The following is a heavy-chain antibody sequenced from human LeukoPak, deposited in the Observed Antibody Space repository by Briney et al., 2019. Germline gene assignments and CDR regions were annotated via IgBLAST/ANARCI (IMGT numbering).Heavy chain of an antibody. V-gene: IGHV5-51*01. J-gene: IGHJ5*02. CDR1: GYPLTNYW. CDR3: ARGTFNTFFFPWFDP. Sequence: GESPKISLKSSGYPLTNYWNDLGRQMPGKGLEVTGSIYVGDSDTRHRPSFQGQFTISGDKSISPAYLQWSSLMASDTAMYYCARGTFNTFFFPWFDPWGQGTLVTVSS. CDR2: IYVGDSDT. D-gene: IGHD3-16*01.